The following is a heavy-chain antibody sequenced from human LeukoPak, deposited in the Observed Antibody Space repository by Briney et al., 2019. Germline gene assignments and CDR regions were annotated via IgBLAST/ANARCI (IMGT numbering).Heavy chain of an antibody. Sequence: GGSLRLSCAASGFTFSSYAMSWVRHAPGSGLEWASAISGSGASTYYADSVKGRFTISRDNSKNTLYLQIHSLRAEDTAVYYCAKSIDFTGYSSWDYWGRGTLVTVSS. CDR2: ISGSGAST. CDR3: AKSIDFTGYSSWDY. J-gene: IGHJ4*02. CDR1: GFTFSSYA. V-gene: IGHV3-23*01. D-gene: IGHD3-9*01.